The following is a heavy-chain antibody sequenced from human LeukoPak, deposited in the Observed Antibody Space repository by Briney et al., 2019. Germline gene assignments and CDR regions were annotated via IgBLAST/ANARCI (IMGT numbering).Heavy chain of an antibody. D-gene: IGHD5-24*01. CDR2: IYPNSGGT. CDR1: GYTFTDYF. Sequence: ASVKVSCKASGYTFTDYFIHWVRQAPGQGLEWMGWIYPNSGGTNYAQKFQGRVTISRDTSINTAYMELSSLTSDDTAVYFCARDLPGDGHNSAYDVWGQGTMVTVSS. J-gene: IGHJ3*01. CDR3: ARDLPGDGHNSAYDV. V-gene: IGHV1-2*02.